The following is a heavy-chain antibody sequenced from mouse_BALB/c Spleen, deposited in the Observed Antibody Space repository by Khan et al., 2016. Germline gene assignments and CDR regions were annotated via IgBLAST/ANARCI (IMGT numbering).Heavy chain of an antibody. Sequence: VQLQQSGPELVKPGASVKISCKASGYPFTDYNMHWVKQSHGKSLEWIGYIYPYNGGTGYNQKFKYRATLTVDSSYSTAYMALRSLTSEDSAVYYCARRGYGSTYYRDYWGQGTTLTVSS. J-gene: IGHJ2*01. D-gene: IGHD1-1*01. CDR3: ARRGYGSTYYRDY. CDR1: GYPFTDYN. V-gene: IGHV1S29*02. CDR2: IYPYNGGT.